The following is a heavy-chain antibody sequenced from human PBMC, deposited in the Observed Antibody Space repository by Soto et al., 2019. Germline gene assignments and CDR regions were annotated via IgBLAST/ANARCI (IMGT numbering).Heavy chain of an antibody. CDR3: ARVPTGADDWV. CDR1: GFTFSTHW. J-gene: IGHJ4*02. Sequence: EVQLLESGGGLIQPGGSLRLSCAASGFTFSTHWMHWVRQAPGKGLVWVSRINSDGSTTNYVDSVKGRFTISRDNAKNTVYLQMNRLRAGDTAVYCCARVPTGADDWVWGQGALFTASS. CDR2: INSDGSTT. D-gene: IGHD3-16*01. V-gene: IGHV3-74*01.